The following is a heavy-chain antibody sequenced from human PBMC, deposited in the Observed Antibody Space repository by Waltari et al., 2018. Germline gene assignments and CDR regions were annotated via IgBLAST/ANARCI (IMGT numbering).Heavy chain of an antibody. D-gene: IGHD2-8*01. J-gene: IGHJ4*02. CDR2: IIPIFGTA. Sequence: QVQLVQSGAEVKKPGSSVTVSCKASGATFSRYALSWVPPAPGQGLEWMGGIIPIFGTANYAQKFQGRVTITADESTSTAYMELSSLRSEDTAVYYCATGEWVSPTGPFFDYWGQGTLVTVSS. CDR1: GATFSRYA. V-gene: IGHV1-69*01. CDR3: ATGEWVSPTGPFFDY.